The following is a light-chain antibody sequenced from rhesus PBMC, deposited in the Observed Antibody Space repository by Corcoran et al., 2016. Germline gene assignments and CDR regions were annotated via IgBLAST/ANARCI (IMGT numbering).Light chain of an antibody. CDR1: QDISSY. CDR2: GAS. J-gene: IGKJ2*01. Sequence: DIQMTQSPSSLSASVGDTVTITCPVSQDISSYLNWFQQKAGKAPKRLIYGASILESGVPSKFSGGGSGTAFNLTIIILKPEDFALYYCLQHNVYPLSFGQVTKVELK. CDR3: LQHNVYPLS. V-gene: IGKV1-28*03.